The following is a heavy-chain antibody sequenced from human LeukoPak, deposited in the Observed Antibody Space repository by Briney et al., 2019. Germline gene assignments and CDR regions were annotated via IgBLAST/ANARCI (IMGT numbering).Heavy chain of an antibody. CDR3: AKEGEVAAAGNWFDP. D-gene: IGHD6-13*01. J-gene: IGHJ5*02. Sequence: GTSLRLSCAAAGFTVSSNYMSWVRPAPGKRLEWVSAISGSGGSTYYAHSVKGRFTISRDNSKNTLYLQMNSLSAEDTAVYYCAKEGEVAAAGNWFDPWGQGTLVTVSS. V-gene: IGHV3-23*01. CDR2: ISGSGGST. CDR1: GFTVSSNY.